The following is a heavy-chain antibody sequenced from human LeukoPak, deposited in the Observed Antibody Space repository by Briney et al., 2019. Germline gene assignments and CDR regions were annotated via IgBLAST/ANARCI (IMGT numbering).Heavy chain of an antibody. Sequence: SETLSLTCAVSGYSISSGYYWGWIRQPPGKGLEWIGSIYHSGSTYYNPSLKSRVTISVDTSKNQFSLKLSSVTAADTAVYYCARYSGYDLNYWGQGTLVTVSS. CDR1: GYSISSGYY. D-gene: IGHD5-12*01. CDR2: IYHSGST. J-gene: IGHJ4*02. V-gene: IGHV4-38-2*01. CDR3: ARYSGYDLNY.